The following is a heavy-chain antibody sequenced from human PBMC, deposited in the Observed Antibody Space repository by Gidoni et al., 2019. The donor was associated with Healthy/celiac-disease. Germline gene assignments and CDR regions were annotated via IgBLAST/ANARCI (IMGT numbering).Heavy chain of an antibody. CDR2: INHSGST. CDR3: ASPPRRYSSSSRDY. CDR1: GGSFSGYY. Sequence: QVQLQQWGAGLWKPSETLSLPCAVYGGSFSGYYWSWIRQPPGKGLEWIGEINHSGSTNYHPSLNSRVTISVDTSKNPFSLKLSSVPAADTAVYYCASPPRRYSSSSRDYWGQGTLVTVSS. V-gene: IGHV4-34*01. D-gene: IGHD6-6*01. J-gene: IGHJ4*02.